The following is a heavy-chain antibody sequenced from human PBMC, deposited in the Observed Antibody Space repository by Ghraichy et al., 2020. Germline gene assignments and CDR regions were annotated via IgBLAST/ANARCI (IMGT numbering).Heavy chain of an antibody. CDR1: GFTFSSYA. CDR2: ISGSGGST. V-gene: IGHV3-23*01. CDR3: AKDLKGYCSGGSCPIDS. Sequence: GGSLRLSCVASGFTFSSYAMNWVRQAPGKGLEWVSAISGSGGSTYYADSVKGRFTISRDNSKKTLYLQMNSLRAEDTAVYYCAKDLKGYCSGGSCPIDSWGQGTLVTVSS. J-gene: IGHJ4*02. D-gene: IGHD2-15*01.